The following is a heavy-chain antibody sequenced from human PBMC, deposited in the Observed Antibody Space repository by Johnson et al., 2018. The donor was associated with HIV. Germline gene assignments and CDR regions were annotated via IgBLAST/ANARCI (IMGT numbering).Heavy chain of an antibody. CDR3: AKDGEYSSPGAFDI. CDR1: GFTFSTYA. CDR2: IWYDGSNK. V-gene: IGHV3-30*04. Sequence: QVQLVESGGGVVQPERSLRLSCAASGFTFSTYAMHWVRQAPGKGLEWVAVIWYDGSNKYYADSVKGRFTISRDNSKNTLYLQMNSLRAEDTAVYYCAKDGEYSSPGAFDIWGQGTMVTVSS. J-gene: IGHJ3*02. D-gene: IGHD6-6*01.